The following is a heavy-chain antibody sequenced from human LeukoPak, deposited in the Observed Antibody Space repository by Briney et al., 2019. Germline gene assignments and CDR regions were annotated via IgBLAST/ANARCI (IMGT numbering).Heavy chain of an antibody. CDR3: AKAGGWFGELLQTSADNWFDP. Sequence: PGGSLRLSCAASGFSFGDYAMNWVRQVPGTGPEWVSGISGSGSHTFYRDSVKGRFTISRDNSKNTLYLQMNSLRDEDTAIYFCAKAGGWFGELLQTSADNWFDPWGQGTLVTVSS. CDR2: ISGSGSHT. CDR1: GFSFGDYA. J-gene: IGHJ5*02. V-gene: IGHV3-23*01. D-gene: IGHD3-10*01.